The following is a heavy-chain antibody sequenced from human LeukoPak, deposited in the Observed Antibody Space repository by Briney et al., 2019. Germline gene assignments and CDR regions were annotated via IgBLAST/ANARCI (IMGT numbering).Heavy chain of an antibody. D-gene: IGHD6-13*01. Sequence: GGSLRLSCAASGFTFSSYAMHWVRQAPGKGLEYVSAISSNGGSTYYANSVKGRFTISRDNSKNTLYLQMGSLRAEDMAVYYCARVGGSSSWYVPLYYYYYMDVWGKGTTVTISS. CDR3: ARVGGSSSWYVPLYYYYYMDV. CDR1: GFTFSSYA. J-gene: IGHJ6*03. V-gene: IGHV3-64*01. CDR2: ISSNGGST.